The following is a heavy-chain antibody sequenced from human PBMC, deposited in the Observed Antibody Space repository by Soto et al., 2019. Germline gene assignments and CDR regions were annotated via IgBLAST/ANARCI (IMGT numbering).Heavy chain of an antibody. D-gene: IGHD6-19*01. CDR2: INHSGST. J-gene: IGHJ5*02. V-gene: IGHV4-34*01. CDR3: ARGAGWFGH. Sequence: SETLSLTCAVYGGSFSGYYWSWIRQPPGKGLEWIGEINHSGSTNYNPSLKSRVTISVDTSKNQFSLKLSSVTAADTAVYYCARGAGWFGHWGQGILVTVS. CDR1: GGSFSGYY.